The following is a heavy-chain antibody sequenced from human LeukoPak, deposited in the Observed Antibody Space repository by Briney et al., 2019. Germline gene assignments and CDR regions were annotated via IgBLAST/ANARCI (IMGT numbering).Heavy chain of an antibody. CDR2: IGTSTSTI. V-gene: IGHV3-48*01. D-gene: IGHD3-3*01. J-gene: IGHJ4*02. Sequence: GGSLRLSCAASGFTFSTYSMNWVRQAPGKGLEWVSYIGTSTSTIYYADSVKGRFTISRDNAKNSLYLQMNSLRVEDTAVYYCARDSLSIFGVVLISHWGQGTLVTVSS. CDR3: ARDSLSIFGVVLISH. CDR1: GFTFSTYS.